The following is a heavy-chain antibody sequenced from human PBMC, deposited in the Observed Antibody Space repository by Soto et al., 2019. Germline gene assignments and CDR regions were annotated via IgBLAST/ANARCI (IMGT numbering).Heavy chain of an antibody. Sequence: SVKVSCKASGGTFISYAISLVRQAPGQGLEWMGGIIPIFGTANYAQKFQDRVTITRDLSTHTIYMDFRSLKSEDTAVYYCAASPSFWQNYYYGAMDVWGQGTTVTVSS. CDR3: AASPSFWQNYYYGAMDV. CDR2: IIPIFGTA. J-gene: IGHJ6*02. V-gene: IGHV1-69*05. CDR1: GGTFISYA.